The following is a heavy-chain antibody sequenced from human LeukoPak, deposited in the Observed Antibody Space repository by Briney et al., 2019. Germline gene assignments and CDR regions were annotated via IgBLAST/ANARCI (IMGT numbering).Heavy chain of an antibody. J-gene: IGHJ4*02. CDR1: GFSFSNYA. Sequence: GGSLRLSCAASGFSFSNYAMHWVRQAPGKGLEWVSVISASGGTTFYADSVKGRFTISRDKSKNTLYLRMNSLRVEDTAIYYCTKDYGYHYGHSDNWGQGTLVRGSS. CDR3: TKDYGYHYGHSDN. D-gene: IGHD3-16*02. V-gene: IGHV3-23*01. CDR2: ISASGGTT.